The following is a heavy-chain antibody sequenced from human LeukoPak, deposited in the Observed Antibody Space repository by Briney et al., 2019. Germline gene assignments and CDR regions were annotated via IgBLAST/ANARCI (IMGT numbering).Heavy chain of an antibody. Sequence: HPGGSLRLSCAASGFTFSSYAMSWVRQAPGKGLEWVSAISGSGGSTYYADSVKGRFTISRDNSKNTLYLQMNSLRAEDTAVYYCAKDRGGSYWAFDYWGQGTLVTVSS. J-gene: IGHJ4*02. D-gene: IGHD1-26*01. CDR3: AKDRGGSYWAFDY. CDR2: ISGSGGST. CDR1: GFTFSSYA. V-gene: IGHV3-23*01.